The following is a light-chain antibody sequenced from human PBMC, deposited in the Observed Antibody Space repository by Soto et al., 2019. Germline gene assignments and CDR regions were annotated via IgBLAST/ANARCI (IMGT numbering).Light chain of an antibody. V-gene: IGLV1-44*01. CDR2: SNN. Sequence: QAVVTQPPSASGTPGQRVTISCSGSGSNIGGTTVNWYQQLPGTAPKLLIYSNNQRPSGVPDRFSGSQSGTSASLAISGLQSEDEADYYCAAWDDSLNGRVFGGGTKVTVL. CDR3: AAWDDSLNGRV. J-gene: IGLJ3*02. CDR1: GSNIGGTT.